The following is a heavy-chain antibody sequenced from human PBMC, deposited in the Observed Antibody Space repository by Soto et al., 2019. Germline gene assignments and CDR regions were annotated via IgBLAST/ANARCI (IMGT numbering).Heavy chain of an antibody. Sequence: GASVKVSCKASGYTFTHYGVSWVRQAPGQGLEWMGWISPYNGNSNYAQNLQGRVTMTTDTSTSTAYMELRSLRSDDTAVYYCAKGSNDYWSGSLATGDYFDIWGPVTMVTVSS. V-gene: IGHV1-18*01. CDR1: GYTFTHYG. J-gene: IGHJ3*02. D-gene: IGHD3-3*01. CDR2: ISPYNGNS. CDR3: AKGSNDYWSGSLATGDYFDI.